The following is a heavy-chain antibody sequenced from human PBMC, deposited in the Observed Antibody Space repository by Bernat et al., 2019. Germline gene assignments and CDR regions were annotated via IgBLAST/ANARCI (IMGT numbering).Heavy chain of an antibody. CDR3: ARDGGTSLRYYFDY. CDR1: GFTFSIYA. Sequence: QVQLVESGGGVVQPGRSLRLSCAASGFTFSIYAMHWVRQAPGKGLEWVAVLSYDGSNRYYADSVKGRFTISRDNSKNTLYLQMNSLRTEDTAVYYCARDGGTSLRYYFDYWGQGTLVTVSS. J-gene: IGHJ4*02. CDR2: LSYDGSNR. V-gene: IGHV3-30*01. D-gene: IGHD3-16*01.